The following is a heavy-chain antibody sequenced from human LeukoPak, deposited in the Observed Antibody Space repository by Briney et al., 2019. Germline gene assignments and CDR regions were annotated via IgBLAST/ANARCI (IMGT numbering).Heavy chain of an antibody. D-gene: IGHD6-13*01. CDR2: INPSGGST. CDR3: AGSSWYGLLYY. CDR1: GYTFTSYY. J-gene: IGHJ4*02. V-gene: IGHV1-46*01. Sequence: GASVTVSCTASGYTFTSYYMHWVRQAPGQGLEWMGIINPSGGSTSYAQKFQGRVTMTRDTSTSTVYMEPSSLRSEDTAVYYCAGSSWYGLLYYWGQGTLVTVSS.